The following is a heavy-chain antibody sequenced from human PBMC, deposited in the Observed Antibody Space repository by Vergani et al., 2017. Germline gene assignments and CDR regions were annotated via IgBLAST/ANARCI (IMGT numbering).Heavy chain of an antibody. J-gene: IGHJ4*02. V-gene: IGHV1-18*01. CDR1: GYTFTSYG. CDR2: ISAYNGNT. CDR3: ARSDNIVGATAFPFDY. Sequence: QVQLVQSGAEVKKPGASVKVSCKASGYTFTSYGSSWVRQAPGQGLEWMGWISAYNGNTNYAQKLQGRATMTTDTSTSTAYMELRSLSSDDTAVYYCARSDNIVGATAFPFDYWGQGTLVTVSS. D-gene: IGHD1-26*01.